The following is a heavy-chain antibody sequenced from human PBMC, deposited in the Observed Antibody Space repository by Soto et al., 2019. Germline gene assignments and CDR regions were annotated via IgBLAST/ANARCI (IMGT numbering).Heavy chain of an antibody. CDR3: ARGGIAAADTLGY. D-gene: IGHD6-13*01. CDR2: IWYDGSNK. Sequence: QVQLVESGGGVVQPGRSLRLSCAASGFTFSSYGMHWVRQAPGKGLEWVAVIWYDGSNKYYADSVKGRFTISRDNSKNTLYLQMNSLRAEDTAVYYCARGGIAAADTLGYWGQGTLVTVSS. J-gene: IGHJ4*02. V-gene: IGHV3-33*01. CDR1: GFTFSSYG.